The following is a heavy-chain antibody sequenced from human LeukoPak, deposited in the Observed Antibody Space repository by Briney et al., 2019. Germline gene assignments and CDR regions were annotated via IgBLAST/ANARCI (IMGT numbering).Heavy chain of an antibody. J-gene: IGHJ4*02. V-gene: IGHV3-23*01. CDR1: GFTFSSYS. Sequence: GGSLRLSCAASGFTFSSYSMNWVRQAPGKGLEWISGIRSAVETTHYADSVKGRFIISRDDSKNALSLQLNSLRPEDTALYYCAKHFCTGLDCSLFDSWGQGTLVTVSS. D-gene: IGHD3/OR15-3a*01. CDR3: AKHFCTGLDCSLFDS. CDR2: IRSAVETT.